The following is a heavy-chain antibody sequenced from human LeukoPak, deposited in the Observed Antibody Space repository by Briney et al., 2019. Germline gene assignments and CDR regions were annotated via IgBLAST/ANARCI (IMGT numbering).Heavy chain of an antibody. D-gene: IGHD3-9*01. CDR3: AKGDPPKYYDILTGQDY. CDR2: ISAGGGST. J-gene: IGHJ4*02. CDR1: GFTFSSYA. V-gene: IGHV3-23*01. Sequence: PGGSLRLSCAASGFTFSSYAMSWVRQAPGKGLEWVAGISAGGGSTYYADSVKGRFTISRDNSKNMLYLQLNSLRAEDTAVYYCAKGDPPKYYDILTGQDYWGQGTLVTVSS.